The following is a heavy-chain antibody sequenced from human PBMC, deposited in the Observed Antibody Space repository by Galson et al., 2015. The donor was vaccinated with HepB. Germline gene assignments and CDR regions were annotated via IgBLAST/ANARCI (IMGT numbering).Heavy chain of an antibody. J-gene: IGHJ5*02. CDR1: GGSISSAS. CDR3: ARRVVVAAIVTPNSWFDP. V-gene: IGHV4-59*08. CDR2: ISNSGST. Sequence: ETLSLTCTVSGGSISSASWNWIRQPPGKGLEWIGYISNSGSTIYNPSLKSRVTISADSSKNQFSLKLTSVTAADTAVYYCARRVVVAAIVTPNSWFDPWGQGALVTVSS. D-gene: IGHD2-15*01.